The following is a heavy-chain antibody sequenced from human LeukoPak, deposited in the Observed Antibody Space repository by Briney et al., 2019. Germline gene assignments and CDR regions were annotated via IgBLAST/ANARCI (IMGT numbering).Heavy chain of an antibody. D-gene: IGHD1-26*01. CDR2: ISENGRTT. J-gene: IGHJ4*02. CDR3: AKEGDSGSYFDY. CDR1: GFTFSNYW. V-gene: IGHV3-74*01. Sequence: GGSLRLSCAASGFTFSNYWMHWVRQAPGKGLVWVSRISENGRTTTYADSVKGRFTISRDNAKNSVYLQMNSLRAEDTAVYYCAKEGDSGSYFDYWGQGTLVTVSS.